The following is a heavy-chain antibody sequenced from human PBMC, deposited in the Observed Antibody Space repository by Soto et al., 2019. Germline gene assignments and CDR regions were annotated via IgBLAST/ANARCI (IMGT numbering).Heavy chain of an antibody. CDR1: GYSFTSYW. CDR2: IDPSDSYT. D-gene: IGHD3-3*01. Sequence: GESLKISCKRSGYSFTSYWISWMRQMPGKGLEWMGRIDPSDSYTNYSPSFQGHVTISADKSISTAYLQWSSLKASDTAMYYCARLPRDPTIFGVVISLDYYYGMDVWGQGTTFTVSS. J-gene: IGHJ6*02. CDR3: ARLPRDPTIFGVVISLDYYYGMDV. V-gene: IGHV5-10-1*01.